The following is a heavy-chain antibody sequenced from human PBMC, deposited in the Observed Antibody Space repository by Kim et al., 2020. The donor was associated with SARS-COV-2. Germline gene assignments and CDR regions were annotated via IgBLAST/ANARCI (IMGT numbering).Heavy chain of an antibody. CDR2: ISYDGSNK. V-gene: IGHV3-30-3*01. Sequence: GGSLRLSCAASGFTFSSYAMHWVRQAPGKGLEWVAVISYDGSNKYYADSVKGRFTISRDNYKKTLYLQMNSLRAEDTAVYYCARAQSGSYYSYFDDWVQG. J-gene: IGHJ4*02. CDR3: ARAQSGSYYSYFDD. D-gene: IGHD1-26*01. CDR1: GFTFSSYA.